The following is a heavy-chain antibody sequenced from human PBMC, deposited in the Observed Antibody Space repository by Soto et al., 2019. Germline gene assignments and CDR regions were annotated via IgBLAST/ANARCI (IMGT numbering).Heavy chain of an antibody. V-gene: IGHV3-23*01. CDR2: LTPGGETT. CDR3: VKDSPVSGKYQDLDY. Sequence: PAGSLRLSCAASGFNFRGEAMTLIRQAPGKGLEWISALTPGGETTYYINSVKGRFTISRDNAKDTLFLQMNSLTDADTAIYYCVKDSPVSGKYQDLDYWGQGTLVTVSS. CDR1: GFNFRGEA. J-gene: IGHJ4*02. D-gene: IGHD1-26*01.